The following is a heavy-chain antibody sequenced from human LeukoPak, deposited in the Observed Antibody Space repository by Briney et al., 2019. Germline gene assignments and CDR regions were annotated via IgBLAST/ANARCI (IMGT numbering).Heavy chain of an antibody. CDR3: AKDEYYDILTGYGALDY. Sequence: GGSLRLSCAASGFTFSSYAMSRVRQAPGKGLEWVSAISGSGGSTYYADSVKGRFTISRDNSKNTLYLQMNSLRAEDTAVYYCAKDEYYDILTGYGALDYWGQGTLVTVSS. J-gene: IGHJ4*02. CDR2: ISGSGGST. V-gene: IGHV3-23*01. D-gene: IGHD3-9*01. CDR1: GFTFSSYA.